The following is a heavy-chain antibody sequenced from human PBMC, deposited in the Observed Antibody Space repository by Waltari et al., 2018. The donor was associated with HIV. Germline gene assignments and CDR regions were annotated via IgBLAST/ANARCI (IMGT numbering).Heavy chain of an antibody. CDR1: GGSFTAYY. Sequence: QVQLQQWGTGLLMPSETLSLTCAVYGGSFTAYYWTWIRQSPGNGLEWIGEINDSGSTNYKPCLTSRVTISGDASKIHFSLKCTSVTAADTGVYYCARGPHTSIFGVVKYFQPWGQGTLVIVSS. J-gene: IGHJ1*01. CDR2: INDSGST. CDR3: ARGPHTSIFGVVKYFQP. V-gene: IGHV4-34*02. D-gene: IGHD3-3*01.